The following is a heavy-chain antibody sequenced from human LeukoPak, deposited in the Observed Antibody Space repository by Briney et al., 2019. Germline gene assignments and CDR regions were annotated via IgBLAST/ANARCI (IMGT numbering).Heavy chain of an antibody. J-gene: IGHJ4*02. D-gene: IGHD6-13*01. Sequence: AASVKVSCKASGGTFSSYAISWVRQAPGQGLEWMGGIIPIFGTANYAQKFQGRVTITTDESTSTAYMELSSLRSEDTAVYYCAIHSEAANTPYDYWGQGTLVTVSS. CDR1: GGTFSSYA. CDR3: AIHSEAANTPYDY. V-gene: IGHV1-69*05. CDR2: IIPIFGTA.